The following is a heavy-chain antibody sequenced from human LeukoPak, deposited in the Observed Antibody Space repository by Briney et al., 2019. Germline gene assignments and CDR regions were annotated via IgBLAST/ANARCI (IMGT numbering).Heavy chain of an antibody. CDR1: GFTFSSYA. Sequence: GGSLRLSCAASGFTFSSYAMSWVRQAPGKGLEWVADISGSGGRTYYADSVKGRFTISRATSKNTLYLQMNSLRAEDPAVYSCAKAPTSYYNYMDVWGKGTTVTVSS. CDR3: AKAPTSYYNYMDV. CDR2: ISGSGGRT. J-gene: IGHJ6*03. V-gene: IGHV3-23*01.